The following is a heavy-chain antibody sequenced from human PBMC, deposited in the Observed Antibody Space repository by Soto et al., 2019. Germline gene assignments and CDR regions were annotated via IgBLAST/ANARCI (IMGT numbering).Heavy chain of an antibody. CDR3: ARDKITALFDR. CDR2: INHSGST. J-gene: IGHJ4*02. Sequence: SETLSLTCAVYGGSFSGYYWTWIRQPPGTGLEWIGEINHSGSTNYNPSLKSRVTISVDTSKNQFSLKLTSVTAADTAVYYCARDKITALFDRWGPGTLVTVSS. V-gene: IGHV4-34*01. CDR1: GGSFSGYY. D-gene: IGHD3-10*01.